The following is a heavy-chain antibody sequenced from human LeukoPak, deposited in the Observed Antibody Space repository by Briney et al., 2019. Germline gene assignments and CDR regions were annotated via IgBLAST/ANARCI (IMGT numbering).Heavy chain of an antibody. CDR1: GFSFGDYV. CDR2: ITSRSSSI. J-gene: IGHJ4*02. CDR3: ARDSRFGKLLIPYFDY. V-gene: IGHV3-48*02. D-gene: IGHD3-10*01. Sequence: GGSLRLSCAASGFSFGDYVMSWVRQAPGKGLEWVSYITSRSSSIYYADSVKGRFTISRDNAQNSLYLQMNSLRDEDTAVYYCARDSRFGKLLIPYFDYWGQGTLVTVSS.